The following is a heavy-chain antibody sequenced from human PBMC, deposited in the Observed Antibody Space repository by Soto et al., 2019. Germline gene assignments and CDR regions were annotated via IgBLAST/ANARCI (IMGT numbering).Heavy chain of an antibody. CDR2: ISYDGSNQ. V-gene: IGHV3-30*18. J-gene: IGHJ4*02. D-gene: IGHD2-2*01. CDR1: GFSFNTYG. CDR3: AKGKNIVEGPGVIDY. Sequence: QVQLVESGGAVVQPGKSLRLSCAASGFSFNTYGMYWVRQAPGKGLEWVAAISYDGSNQYHADSVKGRFTISRDNSKSTVYLDLSRLGADDTAVYYCAKGKNIVEGPGVIDYWGQGTLVTVSS.